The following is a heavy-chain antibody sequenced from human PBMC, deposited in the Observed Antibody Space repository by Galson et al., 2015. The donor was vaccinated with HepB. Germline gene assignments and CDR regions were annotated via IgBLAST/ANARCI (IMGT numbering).Heavy chain of an antibody. CDR1: GYSFTSYW. V-gene: IGHV5-51*01. J-gene: IGHJ4*02. CDR3: ARAARCGGDCVYFDY. D-gene: IGHD2-21*02. Sequence: QSGAEVKKPGESLKISCKGSGYSFTSYWIGWVRQMPGKGLEWMGTIYPGDSDTRYSPSFQGQVTISADKSISTAYLQWSSLKASDTAMYYCARAARCGGDCVYFDYWGQGTLVTVSS. CDR2: IYPGDSDT.